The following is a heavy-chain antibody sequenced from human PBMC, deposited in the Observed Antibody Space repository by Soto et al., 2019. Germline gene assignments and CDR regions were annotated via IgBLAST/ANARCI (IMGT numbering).Heavy chain of an antibody. D-gene: IGHD3-10*01. V-gene: IGHV4-31*03. CDR3: ARSAGGFGELSRVYFDY. Sequence: SETLSLTCTVSGGSISSGGYYWSWIRQHPGKGPEWIGYIYYSGSTYYNPSLKSRVTISVDTSKNQFSLKLSSVTAADTAVYYCARSAGGFGELSRVYFDYWGQGTLVTVSS. J-gene: IGHJ4*02. CDR1: GGSISSGGYY. CDR2: IYYSGST.